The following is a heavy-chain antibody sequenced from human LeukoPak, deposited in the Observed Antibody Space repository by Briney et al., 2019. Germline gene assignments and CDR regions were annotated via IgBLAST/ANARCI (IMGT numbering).Heavy chain of an antibody. J-gene: IGHJ4*02. CDR3: ARAPYYYGSGSYYKETTAYYFDY. CDR1: GGSISSYY. Sequence: SETLSLTCTVSGGSISSYYWSWIRQPPGKGLEWVGYIYYSGSTNYNPSLKSRVTISVDTSKNQFSLKLSSVTAADTAVYYCARAPYYYGSGSYYKETTAYYFDYWGQGTLVTVSS. CDR2: IYYSGST. D-gene: IGHD3-10*01. V-gene: IGHV4-59*01.